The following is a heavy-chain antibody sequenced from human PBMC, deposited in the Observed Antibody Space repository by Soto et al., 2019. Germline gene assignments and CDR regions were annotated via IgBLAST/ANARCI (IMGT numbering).Heavy chain of an antibody. V-gene: IGHV3-23*01. CDR2: ISYGGGTT. CDR3: AKNPGYYYDSTGYHFDY. D-gene: IGHD3-22*01. J-gene: IGHJ4*02. CDR1: EFTFSNYA. Sequence: GSLRLSCAASEFTFSNYAMSWVRQAPGKGLEWVSAISYGGGTTYYAGSVKGRFTISRDNSKNTLYLQMNSLRAEDTAVYYCAKNPGYYYDSTGYHFDYWGQGTLVTVSS.